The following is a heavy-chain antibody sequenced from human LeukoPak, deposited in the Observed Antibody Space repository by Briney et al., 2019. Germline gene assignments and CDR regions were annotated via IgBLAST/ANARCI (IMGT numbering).Heavy chain of an antibody. CDR3: ARGSQQLVDSADY. J-gene: IGHJ4*02. CDR2: ISYDGSNK. CDR1: GFTFSSYA. V-gene: IGHV3-30*04. Sequence: GRSLGLSCAASGFTFSSYAMHWVRQAPGKGLEWVAVISYDGSNKYYADSVKGRFTISRDNSKNTLYLQMNSLRAEDTAVYYCARGSQQLVDSADYWGQGTLVTVSS. D-gene: IGHD6-13*01.